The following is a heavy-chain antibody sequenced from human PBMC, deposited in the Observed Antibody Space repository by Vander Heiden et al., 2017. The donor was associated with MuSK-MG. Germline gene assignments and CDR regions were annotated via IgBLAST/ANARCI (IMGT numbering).Heavy chain of an antibody. D-gene: IGHD3-10*01. V-gene: IGHV3-48*01. CDR1: GLPSSDYT. Sequence: EVQLVESGGGLVKPGGTLRLSCAASGLPSSDYTLNWVRQASGKVLELVSYMSSSTSIIYDADSVKGRFTISRDNAKNSLYLQSNSRRAEDTAVYYCARDRPIDSGSYLDYWGQGTRVTVSS. CDR3: ARDRPIDSGSYLDY. CDR2: MSSSTSII. J-gene: IGHJ4*02.